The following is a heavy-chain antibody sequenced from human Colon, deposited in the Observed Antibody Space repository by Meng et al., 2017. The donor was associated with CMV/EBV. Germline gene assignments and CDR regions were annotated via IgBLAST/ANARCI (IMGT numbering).Heavy chain of an antibody. J-gene: IGHJ4*02. D-gene: IGHD4-17*01. CDR3: AREKATVTTFMLLY. CDR1: GYTFNSYP. Sequence: QVQLVQSGAEGKKPGASVKGSCTASGYTFNSYPISWVRQAPGQGLEWMGWISTYNGNTNYAQKFQGRLTLTTDTSTSTAYMELRGLRSDDTAVYYCAREKATVTTFMLLYWGLGTLVTVSS. CDR2: ISTYNGNT. V-gene: IGHV1-18*01.